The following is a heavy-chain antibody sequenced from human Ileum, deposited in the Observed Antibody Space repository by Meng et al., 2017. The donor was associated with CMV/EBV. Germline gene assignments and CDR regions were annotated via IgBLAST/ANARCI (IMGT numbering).Heavy chain of an antibody. Sequence: GGPLRLSCAASGFTFSSYSMNWVRQAPGKGLEWVSSISSSSSYIYYADSVKGRFTISRDNAKNSLYLQMNSLRAEDTAVYYCARRGYSSNAFDIWGQGTMVTVSS. CDR2: ISSSSSYI. CDR3: ARRGYSSNAFDI. J-gene: IGHJ3*02. CDR1: GFTFSSYS. D-gene: IGHD5-18*01. V-gene: IGHV3-21*01.